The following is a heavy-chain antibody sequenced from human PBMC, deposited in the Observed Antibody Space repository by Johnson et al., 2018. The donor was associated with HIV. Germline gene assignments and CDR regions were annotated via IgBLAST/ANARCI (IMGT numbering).Heavy chain of an antibody. D-gene: IGHD6-6*01. CDR2: IWYDGSNK. J-gene: IGHJ3*02. V-gene: IGHV3-33*06. CDR1: GFTFSSYG. Sequence: QMLLVESGGGVVQPWGSLRLSCAASGFTFSSYGMHLVRQAPGKGLEWVAVIWYDGSNKYYADSVKGRFTISRDNSKNTLYLQINSLRAEDTAVYYCAKDLDSSSWGAFDIWGQGTMVTVSS. CDR3: AKDLDSSSWGAFDI.